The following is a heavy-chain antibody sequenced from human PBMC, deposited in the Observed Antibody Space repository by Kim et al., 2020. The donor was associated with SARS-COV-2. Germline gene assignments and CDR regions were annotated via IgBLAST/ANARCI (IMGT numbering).Heavy chain of an antibody. J-gene: IGHJ6*03. CDR2: IYYSGST. D-gene: IGHD4-17*01. CDR1: GGSISSYY. CDR3: ARLVWDYGDHYYYYYYMDV. V-gene: IGHV4-59*08. Sequence: SETLSLTCTVSGGSISSYYWSWIRQPPGKGLEWIGYIYYSGSTNYNPSLKSRVTISVDTSKNQFSLKLSSVTAADTAVYYCARLVWDYGDHYYYYYYMDVWGKGTTVTVSS.